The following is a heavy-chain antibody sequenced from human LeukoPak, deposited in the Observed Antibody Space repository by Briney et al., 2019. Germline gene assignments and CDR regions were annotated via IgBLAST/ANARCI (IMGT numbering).Heavy chain of an antibody. Sequence: GRSLRLSCAASGFTFSSYGMHWVRQAPGKGLEWVANLDPSGSQKRYVDSVKGRFTISKDNPGTSLYLEMNSLRAEDTAIYYCAIWTSGNFWGQGTLVTVSS. CDR3: AIWTSGNF. J-gene: IGHJ4*02. CDR2: LDPSGSQK. V-gene: IGHV3-7*01. CDR1: GFTFSSYG. D-gene: IGHD1-1*01.